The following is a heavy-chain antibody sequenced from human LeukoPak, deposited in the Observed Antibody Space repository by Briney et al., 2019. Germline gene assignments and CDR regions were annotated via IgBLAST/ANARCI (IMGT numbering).Heavy chain of an antibody. CDR2: MNPNSGNT. CDR3: ARGRYDSSGYYY. V-gene: IGHV1-8*01. J-gene: IGHJ4*02. Sequence: ASVKVSXKASGYTFTSYDINWVRQATGQGLEWMGWMNPNSGNTGYAQKFQGRVTMTRSTSISTAYMELSSLRSEDTAVYYCARGRYDSSGYYYWGQGTLVTVSS. CDR1: GYTFTSYD. D-gene: IGHD3-22*01.